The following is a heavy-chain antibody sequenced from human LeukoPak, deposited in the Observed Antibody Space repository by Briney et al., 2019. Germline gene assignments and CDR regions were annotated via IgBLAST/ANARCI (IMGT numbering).Heavy chain of an antibody. CDR2: IYYSGST. D-gene: IGHD5-12*01. CDR3: ARDYANVDSDI. V-gene: IGHV4-59*12. CDR1: GGSISTYY. Sequence: PSETLSLTCTVSGGSISTYYWSWIRQPPGKGLEWIGYIYYSGSTNYNPSLKSRVTISVDTSKNQFSLKLSSVTAADTAVYYCARDYANVDSDIWGQGTMVTVSS. J-gene: IGHJ3*02.